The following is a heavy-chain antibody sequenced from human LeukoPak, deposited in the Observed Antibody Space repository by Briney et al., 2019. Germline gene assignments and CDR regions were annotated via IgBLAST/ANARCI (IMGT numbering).Heavy chain of an antibody. J-gene: IGHJ4*02. V-gene: IGHV4-34*01. D-gene: IGHD3-22*01. CDR2: INHSGST. CDR1: GASFSGYS. Sequence: PSETLSLTCAVYGASFSGYSWSWIRQPPGKGLEWIGEINHSGSTNYNPSLKSRVTISVDTSKDQFSLKLSSVTAADTAVYYCARSYYYDSSTFDYWGQGTLVTVSS. CDR3: ARSYYYDSSTFDY.